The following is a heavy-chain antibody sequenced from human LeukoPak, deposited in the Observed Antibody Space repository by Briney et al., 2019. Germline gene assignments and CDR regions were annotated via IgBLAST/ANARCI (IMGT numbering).Heavy chain of an antibody. CDR1: GFTFSDYW. V-gene: IGHV3-7*01. CDR2: MKQDGSGK. CDR3: ARDKIVGATNFDF. Sequence: GGSLRLSCAASGFTFSDYWMSWVRQVPGKGLEWVANMKQDGSGKYYVDSVKGRFTISRDNAKNSLYLQMNSLRAEDTAVYYCARDKIVGATNFDFWGQGTLVTVSS. D-gene: IGHD1-26*01. J-gene: IGHJ4*02.